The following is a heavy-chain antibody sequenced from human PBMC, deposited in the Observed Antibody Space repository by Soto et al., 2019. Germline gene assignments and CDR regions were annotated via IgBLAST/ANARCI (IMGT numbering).Heavy chain of an antibody. V-gene: IGHV3-23*01. Sequence: HPGGSLRLSCAASGFTFSSYAMSWVRQAPGKGLEWVSAISGSGGSTYYADSVKGRFTISRDNSKNTLYLQMNSLRAEDTAVYYCAKDASPLWFRELEGGAFDIWGQGTMVTVSS. CDR1: GFTFSSYA. D-gene: IGHD3-10*01. CDR3: AKDASPLWFRELEGGAFDI. CDR2: ISGSGGST. J-gene: IGHJ3*02.